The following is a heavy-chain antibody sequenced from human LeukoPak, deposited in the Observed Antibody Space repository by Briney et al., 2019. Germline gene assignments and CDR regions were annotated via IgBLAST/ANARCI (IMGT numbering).Heavy chain of an antibody. V-gene: IGHV3-53*04. CDR2: IYSGGST. D-gene: IGHD6-19*01. CDR3: ARDSGIAVAAD. J-gene: IGHJ4*02. Sequence: GGSLRLSCAASGFTVSSNYMSWVRQAPGKGLEWVSVIYSGGSTYYADSVEGRFTISRHNSKNTLYLQMNSLRAEDTAVYYCARDSGIAVAADWGQETLVTVSS. CDR1: GFTVSSNY.